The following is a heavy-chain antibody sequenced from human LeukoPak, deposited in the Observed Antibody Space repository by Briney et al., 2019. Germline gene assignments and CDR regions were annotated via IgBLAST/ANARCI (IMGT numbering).Heavy chain of an antibody. CDR2: IYYSGST. CDR1: GGSISSSSYY. V-gene: IGHV4-39*01. CDR3: ARHTRSIDAFDI. Sequence: PSETLSLTCTVSGGSISSSSYYRGWIRQPPGKGLEWIGSIYYSGSTYYNPSLKSRVTISVDTSKNQFSLKLSSVTAADTAVYYCARHTRSIDAFDIWGQGTMVTVSS. D-gene: IGHD2-15*01. J-gene: IGHJ3*02.